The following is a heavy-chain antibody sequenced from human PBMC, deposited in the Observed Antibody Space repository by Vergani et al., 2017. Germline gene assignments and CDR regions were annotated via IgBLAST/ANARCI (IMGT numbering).Heavy chain of an antibody. Sequence: QVQLVQSGAEVKKPGSSVKVSCKASGGTFSSYAISWVRQAPGQGLEWMGRIIPIFGTANYAQKFQGRVTITADESTRTGYMELSSLRSEDTAVYYCARGVIKDYGGLWGIYYWGQGTLVTVSS. CDR3: ARGVIKDYGGLWGIYY. V-gene: IGHV1-69*18. D-gene: IGHD4-23*01. CDR2: IIPIFGTA. J-gene: IGHJ4*02. CDR1: GGTFSSYA.